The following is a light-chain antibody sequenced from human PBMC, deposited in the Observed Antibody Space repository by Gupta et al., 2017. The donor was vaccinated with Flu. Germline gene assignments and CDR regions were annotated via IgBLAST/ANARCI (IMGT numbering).Light chain of an antibody. Sequence: HSVFTHPPSASAAPGQKVTIPCAGSRSNIGNNYVSWYQQLPGTAPNLLIYDNNKRPSGIPGRFSGSTSGTSATLVITGLQAGDDADYYCGTWDSSLSSGVFGGGTKLTVL. CDR2: DNN. CDR1: RSNIGNNY. J-gene: IGLJ3*02. CDR3: GTWDSSLSSGV. V-gene: IGLV1-51*01.